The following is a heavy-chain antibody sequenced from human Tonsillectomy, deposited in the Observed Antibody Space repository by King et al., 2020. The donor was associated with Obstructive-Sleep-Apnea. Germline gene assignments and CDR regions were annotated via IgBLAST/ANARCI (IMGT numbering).Heavy chain of an antibody. CDR3: AGDPPTIAVAGKGNY. CDR2: IYHSGST. D-gene: IGHD6-19*01. Sequence: VQLQESGPGLVKPSETLSLTCTVSGYSISSGYYWGWIRQPPGKGLEWIGSIYHSGSTYYNPSLKSRVTISVDTSKNQFSLKLSSVTAADTAVYYCAGDPPTIAVAGKGNYWGQGTLVTVSS. J-gene: IGHJ4*02. CDR1: GYSISSGYY. V-gene: IGHV4-38-2*02.